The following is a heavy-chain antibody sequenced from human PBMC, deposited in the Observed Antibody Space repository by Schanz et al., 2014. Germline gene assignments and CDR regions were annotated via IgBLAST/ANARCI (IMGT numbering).Heavy chain of an antibody. CDR3: ARGTDWNLHY. V-gene: IGHV3-23*04. D-gene: IGHD1-1*01. Sequence: EVQLVESGGGFVQPGGSLGLSCVVSGFTVSSDHMSWVRQAPGKGLEWVSTISASGGSTYYADSVKGRFTISRDNSKNTLYLQMNSLRSEDTAVYCCARGTDWNLHYWGQGALVTVSS. J-gene: IGHJ4*02. CDR1: GFTVSSDH. CDR2: ISASGGST.